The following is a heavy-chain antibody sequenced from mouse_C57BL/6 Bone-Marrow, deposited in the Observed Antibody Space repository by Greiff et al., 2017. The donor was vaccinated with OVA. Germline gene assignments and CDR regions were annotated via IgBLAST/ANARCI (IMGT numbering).Heavy chain of an antibody. CDR3: ARDWDVGFDD. CDR2: INPDSSTI. V-gene: IGHV4-1*01. D-gene: IGHD4-1*01. J-gene: IGHJ2*01. CDR1: GIAFSRYW. Sequence: EVKLVESGGGLVQPGGSLKLSCAASGIAFSRYWMRWVRRAPGKGLEWIGDINPDSSTINYAPSLKDKFIISRDNAKNTLYLQMRKVGAEDTDLYYCARDWDVGFDDWGQGTTLTVSS.